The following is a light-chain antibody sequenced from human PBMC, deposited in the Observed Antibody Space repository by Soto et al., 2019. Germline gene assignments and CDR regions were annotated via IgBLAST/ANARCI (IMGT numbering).Light chain of an antibody. J-gene: IGLJ1*01. CDR1: SSDVGGYNY. V-gene: IGLV2-14*01. Sequence: QSVLTPSASVSWSPGQSITICCTGTSSDVGGYNYVSCYQQHPVKAPKLMIYEVSNRPSGVSNRFSGSKSGNTASLTISGLQAEDEADYYFSSYTSIITLYVFGSGTKVTVL. CDR2: EVS. CDR3: SSYTSIITLYV.